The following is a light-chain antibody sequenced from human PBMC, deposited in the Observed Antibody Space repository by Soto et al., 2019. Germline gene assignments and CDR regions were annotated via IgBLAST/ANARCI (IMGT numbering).Light chain of an antibody. Sequence: QSALTQPASVSGSPGQSITISCTGTSSDVGSYNLVSWYQQHPGKAPKLMIYEVSKRPSGVSNRFSGSKSGNTASLTISGLQAEDEADYYCCSYAGSSAPGDVFGTGTKVTVL. J-gene: IGLJ1*01. CDR1: SSDVGSYNL. CDR3: CSYAGSSAPGDV. CDR2: EVS. V-gene: IGLV2-23*02.